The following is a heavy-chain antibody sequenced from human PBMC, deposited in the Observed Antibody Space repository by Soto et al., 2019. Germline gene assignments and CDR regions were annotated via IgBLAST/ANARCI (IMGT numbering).Heavy chain of an antibody. D-gene: IGHD3-16*01. CDR2: IFPEDSDT. J-gene: IGHJ4*02. V-gene: IGHV5-51*01. Sequence: GESLKISCKASGYIIKNYWIGWVRQMPGQGLEWMGVIFPEDSDTRYSPSFQGHVTISVDKSISTAYVQWSSLKASDSAIYYCFRGGVTSRTFDYWGQGTLVTVSS. CDR3: FRGGVTSRTFDY. CDR1: GYIIKNYW.